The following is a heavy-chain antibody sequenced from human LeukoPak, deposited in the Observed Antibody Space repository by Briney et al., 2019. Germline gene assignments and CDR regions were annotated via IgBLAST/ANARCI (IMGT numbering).Heavy chain of an antibody. J-gene: IGHJ6*03. CDR3: VRRQNGPYYYYMDV. Sequence: PSETLSLTCTVSGGSISSSSYFWSWIRQPAGKGLEWIGRIYTSGSTNYNPSLKSRVTISVDTSKNQFSLKLSSVTAADTAVYYCVRRQNGPYYYYMDVWGKGTTVTVSS. D-gene: IGHD2-8*01. CDR2: IYTSGST. V-gene: IGHV4-61*02. CDR1: GGSISSSSYF.